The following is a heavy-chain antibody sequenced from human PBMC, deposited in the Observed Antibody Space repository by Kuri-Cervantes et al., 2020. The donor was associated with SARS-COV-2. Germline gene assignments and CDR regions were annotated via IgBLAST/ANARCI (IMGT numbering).Heavy chain of an antibody. CDR3: ARAPSGSPTEF. CDR2: IKCDGSGK. D-gene: IGHD1-26*01. CDR1: GFTFISSW. Sequence: GGSLRLSCAASGFTFISSWMNWVCQAPEKGLEWVADIKCDGSGKYYVDSVKGRFTTSRDNAKNTLYLQMNSLRVEDTAVYFCARAPSGSPTEFWGQGTLVTVSS. V-gene: IGHV3-52*01. J-gene: IGHJ4*02.